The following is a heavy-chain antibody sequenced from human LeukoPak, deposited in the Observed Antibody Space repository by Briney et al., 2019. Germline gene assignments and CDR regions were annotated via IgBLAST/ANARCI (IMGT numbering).Heavy chain of an antibody. V-gene: IGHV1-46*01. J-gene: IGHJ6*02. Sequence: GASVKVSCKASGYTFTRYYSHWVRQAPGQGLEWMGIINPSGGRTNNAQQFQGRVTMTRDTSTSTVYMQLSSLRSEDTAVYYCARDLAIAAAPYGMDVWGQGTTVTVSS. D-gene: IGHD6-13*01. CDR3: ARDLAIAAAPYGMDV. CDR1: GYTFTRYY. CDR2: INPSGGRT.